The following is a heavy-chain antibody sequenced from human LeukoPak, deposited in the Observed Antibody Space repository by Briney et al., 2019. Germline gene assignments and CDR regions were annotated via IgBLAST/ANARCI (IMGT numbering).Heavy chain of an antibody. CDR2: ISSSSSYI. CDR1: GFTSSSYS. Sequence: GGSLRLSCAASGFTSSSYSMNWVRQAPGKGLEWVSSISSSSSYIYYADSVKGRFTISRDNAKNSLYLQMNSLRAEDTAVYYCARVRYTGGSPSGWFDPWGQGTLVTVSS. J-gene: IGHJ5*02. CDR3: ARVRYTGGSPSGWFDP. V-gene: IGHV3-21*04. D-gene: IGHD2-15*01.